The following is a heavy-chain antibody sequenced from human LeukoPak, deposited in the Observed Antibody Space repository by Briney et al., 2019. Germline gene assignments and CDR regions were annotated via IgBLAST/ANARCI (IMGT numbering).Heavy chain of an antibody. V-gene: IGHV4-39*07. Sequence: SETLSLTCTVSGGSISSSSYYWGWIRQPPGKGLEWIVSIYYSGSTYYNPSLESRVTISVDTSKNQFSLKLSSVTAADTAVYYCARLYSSSSGRVLDIWGQGTMVTVSS. CDR2: IYYSGST. CDR3: ARLYSSSSGRVLDI. J-gene: IGHJ3*02. CDR1: GGSISSSSYY. D-gene: IGHD6-6*01.